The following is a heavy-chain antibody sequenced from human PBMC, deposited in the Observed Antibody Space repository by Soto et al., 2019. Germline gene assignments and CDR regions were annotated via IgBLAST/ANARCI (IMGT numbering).Heavy chain of an antibody. Sequence: GGSLRLSCAASGFTFTSYGMHWVRQAPGKGLEWVAVMSYDGSNKYYADSVKGRFTISRDTSKDTLYLQMNSLRAEDTAVYYCAKQWLDYFDYWGQGTLVTVSS. CDR1: GFTFTSYG. CDR3: AKQWLDYFDY. CDR2: MSYDGSNK. V-gene: IGHV3-30*18. D-gene: IGHD6-19*01. J-gene: IGHJ4*02.